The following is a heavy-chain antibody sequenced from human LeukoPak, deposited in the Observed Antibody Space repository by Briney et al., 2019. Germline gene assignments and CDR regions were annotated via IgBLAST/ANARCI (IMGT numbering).Heavy chain of an antibody. CDR2: VYYGGST. J-gene: IGHJ4*02. Sequence: SETLSPTCAVSGASINDFYWTWIRQPPGKGLEWIGYVYYGGSTNYNPSLKSRVSMSVDTSKNQFSLKLSSVTAADTAVYYCARAPGESGWYDYYFDYWGQGTLVTVSS. D-gene: IGHD6-19*01. V-gene: IGHV4-59*12. CDR3: ARAPGESGWYDYYFDY. CDR1: GASINDFY.